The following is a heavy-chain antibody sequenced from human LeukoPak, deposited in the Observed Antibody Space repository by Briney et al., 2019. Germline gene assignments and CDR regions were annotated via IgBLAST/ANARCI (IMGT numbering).Heavy chain of an antibody. D-gene: IGHD6-19*01. V-gene: IGHV1-24*01. J-gene: IGHJ4*02. CDR3: ATDLSSGWFQSDY. CDR1: GYTLTELS. Sequence: ASVKVSCKVPGYTLTELSMHWVRQAPGKGLEWMGGFDPEDGETIYAQKFQGRVTMTEDTSTDTAYMELSSLRSEDTAVYYCATDLSSGWFQSDYWGQGTLVTVSS. CDR2: FDPEDGET.